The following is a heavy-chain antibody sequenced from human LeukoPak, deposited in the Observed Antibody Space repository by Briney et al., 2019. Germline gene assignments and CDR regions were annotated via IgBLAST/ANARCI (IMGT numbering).Heavy chain of an antibody. CDR3: ARGGSLWDLTGG. CDR1: GGSMSSGSYY. V-gene: IGHV4-39*07. Sequence: SETLSLTCTVSGGSMSSGSYYWGWIRQPPGKGLEWIGSIYYSGSTYYNPSLKSRVTISVDTSKNQFSLKLSSVTAADTAVYYCARGGSLWDLTGGWGQGTLVTVSS. D-gene: IGHD1-26*01. J-gene: IGHJ4*02. CDR2: IYYSGST.